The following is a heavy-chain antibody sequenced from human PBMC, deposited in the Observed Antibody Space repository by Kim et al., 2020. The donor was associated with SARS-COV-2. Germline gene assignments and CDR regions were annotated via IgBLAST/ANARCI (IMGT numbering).Heavy chain of an antibody. CDR3: ASIPLIAAAGHFDY. V-gene: IGHV3-30*01. D-gene: IGHD6-13*01. Sequence: ADSGKGRVTISRDNSKNTLYLQMNSLRAEDTAVYYCASIPLIAAAGHFDYWGQGTLVTVSS. J-gene: IGHJ4*02.